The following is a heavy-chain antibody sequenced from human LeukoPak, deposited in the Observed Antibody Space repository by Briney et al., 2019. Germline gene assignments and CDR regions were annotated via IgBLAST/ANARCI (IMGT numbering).Heavy chain of an antibody. CDR3: ARGGSRYYTSSVSDY. V-gene: IGHV3-7*03. Sequence: GGSLRLSCAASGLTFSSHWMHWVRQAPGKGLEWVANVKQDGSEKYYVDSVRGRFTISRDNAKNSVYLQMNSLRVDDTAVYYCARGGSRYYTSSVSDYWGQGTLITVSS. CDR2: VKQDGSEK. D-gene: IGHD3-10*01. CDR1: GLTFSSHW. J-gene: IGHJ4*02.